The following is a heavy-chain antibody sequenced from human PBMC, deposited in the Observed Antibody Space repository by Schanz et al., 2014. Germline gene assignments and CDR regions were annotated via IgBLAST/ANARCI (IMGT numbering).Heavy chain of an antibody. Sequence: EVHLLESGGGLVPPGGSLRLSCAASGFTFSSYAMSWVRQAPGKGLEWVSAISGGGGTTYYADSVKGRFTISRDNSKNTLYLQMNSLRAEDTAVYYCAKDRSLDYDSSGYFDYWGQGTLVTVSS. D-gene: IGHD3-22*01. V-gene: IGHV3-23*01. CDR1: GFTFSSYA. J-gene: IGHJ4*02. CDR3: AKDRSLDYDSSGYFDY. CDR2: ISGGGGTT.